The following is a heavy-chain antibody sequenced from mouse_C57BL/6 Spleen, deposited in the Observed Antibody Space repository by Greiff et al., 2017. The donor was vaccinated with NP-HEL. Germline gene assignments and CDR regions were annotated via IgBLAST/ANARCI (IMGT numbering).Heavy chain of an antibody. D-gene: IGHD1-1*01. CDR1: GYAFSSSW. J-gene: IGHJ2*01. Sequence: VKLMESGPELVKPGASVKISCKASGYAFSSSWMNWVKQRPGKGLEWIGRIYPGDGDTNYNGKFKGKATLTADKSSSTAYMQLSSLTSEDSAVYFCARKGGTTVVFDYWGQGTTLTVSS. CDR2: IYPGDGDT. CDR3: ARKGGTTVVFDY. V-gene: IGHV1-82*01.